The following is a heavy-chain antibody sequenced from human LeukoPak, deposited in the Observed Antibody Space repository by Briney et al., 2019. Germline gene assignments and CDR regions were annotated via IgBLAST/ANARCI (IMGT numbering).Heavy chain of an antibody. CDR2: IYHSGST. CDR1: GGSISSGGYS. V-gene: IGHV4-30-2*01. D-gene: IGHD3-22*01. Sequence: PSETLSLTCAVSGGSISSGGYSWSWIRQPPGKGLEWIGYIYHSGSTYYNPSLKSLVTISVDRSKNQFSLKLSSVTAADTAVYYCARTYYYDSSGYHFDYWGQGTLVTVSS. J-gene: IGHJ4*02. CDR3: ARTYYYDSSGYHFDY.